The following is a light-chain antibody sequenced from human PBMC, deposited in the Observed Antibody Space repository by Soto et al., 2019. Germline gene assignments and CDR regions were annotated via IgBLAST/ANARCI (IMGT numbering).Light chain of an antibody. V-gene: IGKV3D-7*01. CDR3: QQDYTLLT. Sequence: EIVMTQSPDTITVCPGERATISCRASQTVSRSSLTWCQQKPGQAPRLLIYGTSTRATGIPARFSGSGSATDFTLTISSVQPEDFAVYSCQQDYTLLTFGEGTKGDIK. CDR2: GTS. CDR1: QTVSRSS. J-gene: IGKJ4*01.